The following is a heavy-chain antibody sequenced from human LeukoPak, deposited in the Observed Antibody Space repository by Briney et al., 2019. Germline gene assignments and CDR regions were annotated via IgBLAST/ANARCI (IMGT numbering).Heavy chain of an antibody. Sequence: GGSLRLSCATSGFTFSDYYMSWIRQAPGKGLEWVSYISSSSSYIKYADSVKGRFTISRDNAKNSLYLQMNSLRAEDTAVYYCAAGNGYSDFDYWGQGTLVTVSS. CDR1: GFTFSDYY. D-gene: IGHD3-22*01. CDR2: ISSSSSYI. J-gene: IGHJ4*02. V-gene: IGHV3-11*03. CDR3: AAGNGYSDFDY.